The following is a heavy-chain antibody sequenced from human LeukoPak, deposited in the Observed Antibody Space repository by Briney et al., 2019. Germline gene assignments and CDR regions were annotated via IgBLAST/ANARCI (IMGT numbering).Heavy chain of an antibody. CDR1: GYSISSSYY. V-gene: IGHV4-4*07. J-gene: IGHJ6*04. CDR2: IYTSGST. CDR3: ARDKGEDVDV. Sequence: SETLSLTCAVSGYSISSSYYWSWIRQPAGKGLEWIGRIYTSGSTNYNPSLKSRVTMSVDTSKNQFSLKLSSVTAADTAVYYCARDKGEDVDVWGKGTTVTVSS.